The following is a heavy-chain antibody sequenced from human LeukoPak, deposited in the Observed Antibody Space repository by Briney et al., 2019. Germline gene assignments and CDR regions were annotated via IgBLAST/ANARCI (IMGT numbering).Heavy chain of an antibody. V-gene: IGHV3-30*18. Sequence: PGGSLRLSCAASGFTFSSYGMHWVRQAPGKGLEWVAVISYDGSNKYYADSVKGRFTISRDNSKNTLYLQMNSLRAEDTAVYYCAKGRRVVATILFDYWGQGTLATVSS. CDR2: ISYDGSNK. J-gene: IGHJ4*02. CDR3: AKGRRVVATILFDY. CDR1: GFTFSSYG. D-gene: IGHD5-12*01.